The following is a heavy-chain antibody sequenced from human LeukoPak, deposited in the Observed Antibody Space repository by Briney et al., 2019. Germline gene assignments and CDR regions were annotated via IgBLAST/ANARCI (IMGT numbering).Heavy chain of an antibody. Sequence: VASVKVSCKASGYTFTSYGISWVRQAPGQGLEWLGWISAYNGNTNYAQKLQGRVTMTTDTSTSTAYMELRSLGSDDTAVYYCARDQSGIAVAGEAFDIWGQGTMVTVSS. D-gene: IGHD6-19*01. V-gene: IGHV1-18*01. CDR2: ISAYNGNT. CDR1: GYTFTSYG. CDR3: ARDQSGIAVAGEAFDI. J-gene: IGHJ3*02.